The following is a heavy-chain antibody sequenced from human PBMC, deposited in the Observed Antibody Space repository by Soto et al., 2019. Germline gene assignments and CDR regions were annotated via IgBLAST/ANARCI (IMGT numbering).Heavy chain of an antibody. Sequence: EVQLLESGGDFVHPGGSARLSCAASGFSFTTYAFDWVRQTPGRGLEWVAGLGGNSRSAYYADSVEGRFTISRDNSRNTFFLQMNTLRVEDSATYYCQGHYYGSGTYPHFWGQGTLVTVAP. D-gene: IGHD3-10*01. CDR3: QGHYYGSGTYPHF. CDR1: GFSFTTYA. J-gene: IGHJ4*02. V-gene: IGHV3-23*01. CDR2: LGGNSRSA.